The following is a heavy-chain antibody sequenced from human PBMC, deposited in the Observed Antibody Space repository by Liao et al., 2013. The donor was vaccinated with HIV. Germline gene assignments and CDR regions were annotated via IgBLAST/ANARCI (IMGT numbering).Heavy chain of an antibody. J-gene: IGHJ4*02. CDR2: IYYSGST. CDR1: GGSISSSSYY. V-gene: IGHV4-39*07. CDR3: ARDAPPRDIPFFVY. Sequence: QLQLQESGPGLVKPSETLSLTCTVSGGSISSSSYYWGWIRQPPGKGLEWIGSIYYSGSTNYNPSLKSRVTMSVDTSKNQFSLKLSSVTAADTAVYYCARDAPPRDIPFFVYWGQGTLVTVSS. D-gene: IGHD2-15*01.